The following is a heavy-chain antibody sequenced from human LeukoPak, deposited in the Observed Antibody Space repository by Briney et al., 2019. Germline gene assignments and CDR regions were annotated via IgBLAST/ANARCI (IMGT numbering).Heavy chain of an antibody. Sequence: PSATLILTCSISGGSINSGNYDGRRISKKPGKGLEWIGSIYYSGSTYYNPSLKSRVTISVDTSKNQFSLKLSSVTAADTAVYYCARLLIAGATGGSAFDIWGQGTMVTVSS. D-gene: IGHD1-26*01. V-gene: IGHV4-39*01. CDR2: IYYSGST. CDR3: ARLLIAGATGGSAFDI. CDR1: GGSINSGNYD. J-gene: IGHJ3*02.